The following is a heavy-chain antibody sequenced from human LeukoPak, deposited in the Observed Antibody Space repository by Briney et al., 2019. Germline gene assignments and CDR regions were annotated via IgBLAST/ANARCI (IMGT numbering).Heavy chain of an antibody. CDR3: ARVLPSDY. CDR1: GYTFTGYY. D-gene: IGHD1-26*01. CDR2: INPNSGDT. J-gene: IGHJ4*02. V-gene: IGHV1-2*02. Sequence: ASVKVSCKASGYTFTGYYIHWVRQAPGQGLEWMGWINPNSGDTNYAQNFQGRVTVTRDTSISTAYMELSRLRSDDTAVYYCARVLPSDYWGQGTLVTVSS.